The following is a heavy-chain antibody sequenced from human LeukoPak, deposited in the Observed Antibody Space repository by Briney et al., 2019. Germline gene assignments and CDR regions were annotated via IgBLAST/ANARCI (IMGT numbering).Heavy chain of an antibody. CDR2: ISSSSSTI. J-gene: IGHJ4*02. D-gene: IGHD2-21*01. Sequence: GGSLRLSCAASGFTFSSYSMNWVRQAPGKGLEWVSYISSSSSTIYYADSVKGRFTISRDNAKNSLYLQMNSLRAEDTAVYYCARGDWYFDYWGQGTLATVSS. CDR1: GFTFSSYS. V-gene: IGHV3-48*01. CDR3: ARGDWYFDY.